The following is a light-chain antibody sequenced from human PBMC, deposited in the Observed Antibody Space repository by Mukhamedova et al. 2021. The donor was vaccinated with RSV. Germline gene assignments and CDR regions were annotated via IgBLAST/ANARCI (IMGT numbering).Light chain of an antibody. J-gene: IGLJ2*01. V-gene: IGLV3-9*01. Sequence: PSEIPERFSGSNSGNTATLTICGAQGGDEADYYCQVWDISTVVFGGGTKLTVL. CDR3: QVWDISTVV.